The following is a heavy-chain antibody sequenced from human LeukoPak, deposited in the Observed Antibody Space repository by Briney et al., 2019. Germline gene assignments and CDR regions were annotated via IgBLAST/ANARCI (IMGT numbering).Heavy chain of an antibody. CDR1: GFTFSSYA. CDR3: ARENGGYSSGWNLDY. J-gene: IGHJ4*02. D-gene: IGHD6-19*01. CDR2: ISYDGSNK. Sequence: PGRSLRLPCAASGFTFSSYAMHWVRQAPGKGLEWVAVISYDGSNKYYADSVKGRFTISRDNSKNTLYLQMNSLRAEDTAVYYCARENGGYSSGWNLDYWGQGTLVTVSS. V-gene: IGHV3-30*04.